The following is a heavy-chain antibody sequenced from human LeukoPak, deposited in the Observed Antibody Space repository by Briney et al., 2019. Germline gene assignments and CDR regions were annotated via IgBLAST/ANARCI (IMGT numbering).Heavy chain of an antibody. CDR2: INAGNGNT. J-gene: IGHJ6*03. Sequence: ASVKVSCKASGYTFTSYVIHWVRQAPGQRLEWMGWINAGNGNTKYSQELQDRVTITRDTSASTAYMELSSLRSEDMAVYYCARARYESRIWPKSRYDYYRYMDVWGKGTTVTVSS. D-gene: IGHD3-3*01. CDR1: GYTFTSYV. CDR3: ARARYESRIWPKSRYDYYRYMDV. V-gene: IGHV1-3*03.